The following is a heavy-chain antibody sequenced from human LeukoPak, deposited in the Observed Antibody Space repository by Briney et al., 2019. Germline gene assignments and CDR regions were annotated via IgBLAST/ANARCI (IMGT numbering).Heavy chain of an antibody. CDR3: TRVYYSNSYDYWYFDL. V-gene: IGHV4-4*07. CDR2: IYTSGST. J-gene: IGHJ2*01. D-gene: IGHD6-13*01. CDR1: GGSISSYY. Sequence: SETLSLTCTVSGGSISSYYWSWIRQPAGKGLEWIGRIYTSGSTNYNPSLKSRVTMSVDTSKNQFSLKLSSVTAADTAVYYCTRVYYSNSYDYWYFDLWGRGTLVTVSS.